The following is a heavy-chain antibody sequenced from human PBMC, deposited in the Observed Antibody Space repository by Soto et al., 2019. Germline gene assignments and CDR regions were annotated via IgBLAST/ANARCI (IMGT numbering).Heavy chain of an antibody. J-gene: IGHJ4*02. CDR2: IYSGGST. Sequence: RGSLRLSCAASGFTVSSNYMSWVRQAPGKGLEWVSVIYSGGSTYYADSVKGRFTISRDNSKNTLYLQMSSLRAEDTAVYYCARENLDSSGYYFGYWGQGTLVTVSS. D-gene: IGHD3-22*01. CDR3: ARENLDSSGYYFGY. CDR1: GFTVSSNY. V-gene: IGHV3-53*01.